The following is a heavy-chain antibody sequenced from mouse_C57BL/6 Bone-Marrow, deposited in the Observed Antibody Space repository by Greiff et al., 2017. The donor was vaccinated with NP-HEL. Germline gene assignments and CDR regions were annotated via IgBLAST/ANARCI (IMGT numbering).Heavy chain of an antibody. V-gene: IGHV1-9*01. CDR2: ILPGSGST. J-gene: IGHJ3*01. CDR1: GYTFTGYW. Sequence: QVQLQQSGAELMKPGASVKLSCKATGYTFTGYWIEWVKQRPGHGLEWIGEILPGSGSTNYNEKFKGKATFTADTSSNTAYMQLSILTTEDSAIYYCAREDGYSWFAYWGQGTLVTVSA. CDR3: AREDGYSWFAY. D-gene: IGHD2-3*01.